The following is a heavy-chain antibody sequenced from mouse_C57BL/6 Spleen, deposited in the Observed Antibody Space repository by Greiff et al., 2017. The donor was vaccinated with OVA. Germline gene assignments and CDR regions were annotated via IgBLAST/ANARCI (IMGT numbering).Heavy chain of an antibody. CDR3: AREEFIATVVGYYYAMDY. CDR2: IYPGDGDT. D-gene: IGHD1-1*01. CDR1: GYAFSSYW. V-gene: IGHV1-80*01. Sequence: QVQLQQSGAELVKPGASVKISCKASGYAFSSYWMNWVKQRPGKGLEWIGQIYPGDGDTNYNGKFKGKATLTADKSSSTAYMQLSSLPSEDSAVYFCAREEFIATVVGYYYAMDYWGQGTSVTVSS. J-gene: IGHJ4*01.